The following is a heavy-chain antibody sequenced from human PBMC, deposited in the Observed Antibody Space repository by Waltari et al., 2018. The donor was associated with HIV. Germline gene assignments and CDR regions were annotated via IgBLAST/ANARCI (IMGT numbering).Heavy chain of an antibody. J-gene: IGHJ4*02. CDR2: INYDGSNK. CDR3: ARDKAPYSSSSAVDY. V-gene: IGHV3-33*01. D-gene: IGHD6-6*01. Sequence: VQLMESGGGVVQPGKSLRPSCAKAGFTFGSYGIHWVRQAPGKGLEWVAVINYDGSNKFYAESVKGRFLISRDNSKNTLFLQMNSLRDEDTGLYYCARDKAPYSSSSAVDYWGQGTLVTVS. CDR1: GFTFGSYG.